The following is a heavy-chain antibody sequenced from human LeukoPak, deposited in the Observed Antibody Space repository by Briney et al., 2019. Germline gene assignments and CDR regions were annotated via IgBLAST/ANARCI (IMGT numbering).Heavy chain of an antibody. Sequence: QSGGSLRSSCAASGFIFSSYGMHWVRQAPGKGLEWVAVISYDGSNKYYADSVKGRFTISRDNSKNTLYLQMNSLRAEDTAVYYCVGYSSSFDYWGQGTLVTVSS. J-gene: IGHJ4*02. CDR1: GFIFSSYG. CDR2: ISYDGSNK. V-gene: IGHV3-30*03. D-gene: IGHD3-22*01. CDR3: VGYSSSFDY.